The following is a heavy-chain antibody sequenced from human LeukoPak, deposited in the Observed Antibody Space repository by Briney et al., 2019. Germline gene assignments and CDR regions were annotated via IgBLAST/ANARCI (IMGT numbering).Heavy chain of an antibody. CDR1: GFTFSSYA. J-gene: IGHJ3*02. D-gene: IGHD6-13*01. Sequence: RPGGSLRLSCAASGFTFSSYAMSWVRQAPGKGLEWVSVIYSGGSTYYADSVKGRFTISRDNSKNTLYLQMNSLRAEDTAVYYCARVVPGKAAAGVFDIWGQGTMVTVSS. V-gene: IGHV3-53*01. CDR3: ARVVPGKAAAGVFDI. CDR2: IYSGGST.